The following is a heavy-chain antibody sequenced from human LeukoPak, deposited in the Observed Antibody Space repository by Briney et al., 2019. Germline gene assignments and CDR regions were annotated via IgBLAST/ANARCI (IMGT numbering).Heavy chain of an antibody. CDR3: ARRSVAFDI. V-gene: IGHV3-48*03. Sequence: PEGSLRLSCAASGFTFSSYEMNWVRQAPGKGLEWVSYISSSGSTIYYADSVKGRFTISRDNAKNSLYLQMNSLRAEDTAVYYCARRSVAFDIWGQGTMVTVSS. CDR2: ISSSGSTI. J-gene: IGHJ3*02. CDR1: GFTFSSYE.